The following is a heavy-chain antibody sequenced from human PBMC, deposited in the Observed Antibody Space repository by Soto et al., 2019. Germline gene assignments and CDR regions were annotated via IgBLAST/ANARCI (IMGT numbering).Heavy chain of an antibody. CDR1: GGSISSGGYY. D-gene: IGHD3-10*01. Sequence: PSETLSLTCTVSGGSISSGGYYWSWIRQHPGKGLEWIGYIYYSGSTYYNPSLKSRVTISVDTSKNQFSLKLSSVTAADTPVYYCAGGGSGEGDYWGQGTLVTVSS. J-gene: IGHJ4*02. CDR3: AGGGSGEGDY. CDR2: IYYSGST. V-gene: IGHV4-31*03.